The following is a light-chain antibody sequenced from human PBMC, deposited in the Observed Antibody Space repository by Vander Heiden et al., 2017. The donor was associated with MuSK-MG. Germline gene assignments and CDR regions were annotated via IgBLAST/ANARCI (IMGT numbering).Light chain of an antibody. CDR3: TAYAGNTWV. Sequence: HSALLQPPSASGCHGQSATISCTGTRSDVGFYNYVSWYQHYPGKAPKLMIFEVIKRPSGVPDRFSGSKSGNTAYLTVSGLQAEDEADYYCTAYAGNTWVFGTGTMVTVL. CDR1: RSDVGFYNY. CDR2: EVI. V-gene: IGLV2-8*01. J-gene: IGLJ1*01.